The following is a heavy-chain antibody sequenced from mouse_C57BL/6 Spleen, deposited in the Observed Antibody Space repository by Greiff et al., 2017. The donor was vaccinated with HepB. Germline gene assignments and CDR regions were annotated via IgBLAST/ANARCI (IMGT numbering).Heavy chain of an antibody. J-gene: IGHJ2*01. CDR1: GYTFTSYW. CDR2: IYPGNSDT. CDR3: TTFLRDFDY. Sequence: EVQLQQSGTVLARPGASVKMSCKTSGYTFTSYWMHWVKQRPGQGLEWIGAIYPGNSDTSYNQKFKGKAKLTAVTSASTAYMELSSLTNEDSAVYYCTTFLRDFDYWGQGTTLTVSS. D-gene: IGHD2-12*01. V-gene: IGHV1-5*01.